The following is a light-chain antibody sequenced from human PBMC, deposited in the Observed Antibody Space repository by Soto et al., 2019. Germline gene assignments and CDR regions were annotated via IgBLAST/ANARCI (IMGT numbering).Light chain of an antibody. V-gene: IGKV3-15*01. Sequence: EIVMTQSPATLSVSPGERATLYCRASQSVSSNLAWYQQKPGQAPRLLIHSASTRATGIPARFSASGSGTDFTLTISSLEPEDFAVYYCQQRKSWPITFGQGTRLEIK. CDR3: QQRKSWPIT. CDR2: SAS. CDR1: QSVSSN. J-gene: IGKJ5*01.